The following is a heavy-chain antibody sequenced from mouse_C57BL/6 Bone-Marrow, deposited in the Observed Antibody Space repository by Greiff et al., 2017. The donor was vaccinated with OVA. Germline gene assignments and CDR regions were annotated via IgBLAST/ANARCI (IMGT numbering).Heavy chain of an antibody. CDR1: GFTFSDYG. CDR2: ISSGGSTI. V-gene: IGHV5-17*01. CDR3: ARRRVYCDYDDWYFDV. D-gene: IGHD2-4*01. Sequence: EVKLVESGGGLVKPGGSLKLSCAASGFTFSDYGMHWVRQAPEKGLEWVAYISSGGSTIYYADTVKGRFTISRDNAKNTLFLQMTSLRSEDTAMYYCARRRVYCDYDDWYFDVWGTGTTVTVSS. J-gene: IGHJ1*03.